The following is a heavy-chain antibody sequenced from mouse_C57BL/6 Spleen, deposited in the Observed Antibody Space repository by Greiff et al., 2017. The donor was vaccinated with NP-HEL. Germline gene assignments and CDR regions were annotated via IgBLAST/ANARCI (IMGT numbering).Heavy chain of an antibody. CDR3: ARGLLGYFDV. Sequence: QVQLQQSGAELVMPGASVKLSCKASGYTFTSYWMHWVKQRPGQGLEWIGEIDPSDSYTNYNQKFKGKSTLTVDKSSSTAYMQLSSLTSEDSAVYYCARGLLGYFDVWGTGTTVTVSS. CDR1: GYTFTSYW. CDR2: IDPSDSYT. D-gene: IGHD2-3*01. V-gene: IGHV1-69*01. J-gene: IGHJ1*03.